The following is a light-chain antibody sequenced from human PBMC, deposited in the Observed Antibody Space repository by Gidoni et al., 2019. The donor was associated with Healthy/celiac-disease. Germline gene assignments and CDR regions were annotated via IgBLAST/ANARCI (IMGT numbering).Light chain of an antibody. V-gene: IGKV3-11*01. CDR3: QQRSNWPPELT. J-gene: IGKJ4*01. Sequence: ETVLTQSPATLSLSPGERATLSCRASQSVSSYLAWYQQKPGQAPRLLIYDASNRATGIPARFSGSGSGTDFTLTISSLEPEDFAVYYCQQRSNWPPELTFXGXTKVEIK. CDR1: QSVSSY. CDR2: DAS.